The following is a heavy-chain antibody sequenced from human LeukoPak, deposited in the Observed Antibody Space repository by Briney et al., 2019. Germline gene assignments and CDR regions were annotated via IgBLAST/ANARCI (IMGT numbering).Heavy chain of an antibody. CDR2: ISSSGSTI. CDR3: ARDRGPITMIVVPYDAFDI. CDR1: GFTFSSYE. Sequence: PGGSLRLSYAASGFTFSSYEMNWVRQAPGKGLEWVSYISSSGSTIYYADSVKGRFTISRDNAKNSLYLQMNSLRAEDTAVYYCARDRGPITMIVVPYDAFDIWGQGTMVTVSS. J-gene: IGHJ3*02. D-gene: IGHD3-22*01. V-gene: IGHV3-48*03.